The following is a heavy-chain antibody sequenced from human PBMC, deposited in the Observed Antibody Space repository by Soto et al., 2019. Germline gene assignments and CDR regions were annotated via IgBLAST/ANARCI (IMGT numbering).Heavy chain of an antibody. CDR2: IYHTGRT. CDR3: ASRAYSGYDAKEFDS. V-gene: IGHV4-4*02. CDR1: RDSISANNW. Sequence: QVQLQESGPGLVKPSGTLSLTCPVSRDSISANNWWTWVRQPPGMGLEWIGEIYHTGRTNYNPSLKSRVTISLDKSRNQFSLNLSSVTAADTSVYYCASRAYSGYDAKEFDSWGQGTLVTVSS. D-gene: IGHD5-12*01. J-gene: IGHJ4*02.